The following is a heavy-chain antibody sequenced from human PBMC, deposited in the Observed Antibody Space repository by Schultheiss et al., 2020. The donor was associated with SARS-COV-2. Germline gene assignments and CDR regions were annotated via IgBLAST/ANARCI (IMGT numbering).Heavy chain of an antibody. CDR2: ISAYNGNT. CDR1: GYTFTSYG. J-gene: IGHJ5*02. D-gene: IGHD2-21*02. CDR3: ARDQRRRPSVVTATNWFDP. V-gene: IGHV1-18*01. Sequence: ASVKVSCKASGYTFTSYGISWVRQAPGQGLEWMGWISAYNGNTNYAQKLQGRVTMTTDTSTSTAYMELRSLRSDDTAVYYCARDQRRRPSVVTATNWFDPWGQGTLVTVSS.